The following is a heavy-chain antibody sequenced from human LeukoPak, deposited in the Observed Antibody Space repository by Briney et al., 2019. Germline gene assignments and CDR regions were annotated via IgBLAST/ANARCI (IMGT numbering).Heavy chain of an antibody. CDR3: ARDRKSKELDP. CDR2: IYTSGST. D-gene: IGHD1-14*01. J-gene: IGHJ5*02. V-gene: IGHV4-61*02. Sequence: PSETLSLTCTVSGGSISSSSYYWGWIRQPPGKGLEWIGRIYTSGSTNYNPSLKSRVTISVDTSKNQFSLKLSSVTAADTAVYYCARDRKSKELDPWGQGTLVTVSS. CDR1: GGSISSSSYY.